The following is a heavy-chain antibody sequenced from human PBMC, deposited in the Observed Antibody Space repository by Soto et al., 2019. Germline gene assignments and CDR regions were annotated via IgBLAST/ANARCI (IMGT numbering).Heavy chain of an antibody. V-gene: IGHV1-69*04. CDR3: ARQGSGWDFDY. J-gene: IGHJ4*02. D-gene: IGHD6-19*01. CDR1: GGTFSSYA. CDR2: ITPILDIT. Sequence: SVKVSCKASGGTFSSYAISWVRQAPGQGLEWMGRITPILDITNYAQNFQGRVTIAADKSTSTVYMELSSLRSEDAAVYYCARQGSGWDFDYWGQGTLVTVSS.